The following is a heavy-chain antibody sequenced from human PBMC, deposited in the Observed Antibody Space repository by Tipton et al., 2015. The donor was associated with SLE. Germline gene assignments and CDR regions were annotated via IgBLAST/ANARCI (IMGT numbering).Heavy chain of an antibody. J-gene: IGHJ4*02. CDR3: ARLVTLSRVDY. CDR1: GDSVNSDSYY. V-gene: IGHV4-61*09. CDR2: ISPSGRT. D-gene: IGHD2-21*02. Sequence: TLSLTCTVSGDSVNSDSYYWSWLRQPAGKGLEWIGHISPSGRTNYNPSLKSRVALSLDTSKNQFSLRVNSVTAADTAVYYCARLVTLSRVDYWGQGALVAVSS.